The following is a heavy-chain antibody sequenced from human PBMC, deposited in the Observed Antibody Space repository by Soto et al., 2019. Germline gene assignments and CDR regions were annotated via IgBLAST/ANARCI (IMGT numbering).Heavy chain of an antibody. CDR3: AKDHSSSFDP. Sequence: QVQLVESGGGVVQPGRSLRLSCAASGFTFSSYGMHWVRQAPGKGLEWVAVISYDGSNKYYADSVKGRFTSSRDNSKNTLYLQMNSLRAEDTAVYYCAKDHSSSFDPWGQGTLVTVSS. D-gene: IGHD6-6*01. J-gene: IGHJ5*02. V-gene: IGHV3-30*18. CDR2: ISYDGSNK. CDR1: GFTFSSYG.